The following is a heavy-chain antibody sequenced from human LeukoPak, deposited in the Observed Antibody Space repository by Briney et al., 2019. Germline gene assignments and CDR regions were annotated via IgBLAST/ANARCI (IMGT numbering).Heavy chain of an antibody. Sequence: ASAKVSCKASGYTFTGYYMHWVRQAPGQGLEWMGWINPNSGGTNYAQKFQGRVTMTRDTSISTACMELSRLRSDDTAVYYCARPVVRGVFCAFDIWGQGTMVTVSS. CDR1: GYTFTGYY. V-gene: IGHV1-2*02. CDR3: ARPVVRGVFCAFDI. D-gene: IGHD3-10*01. J-gene: IGHJ3*02. CDR2: INPNSGGT.